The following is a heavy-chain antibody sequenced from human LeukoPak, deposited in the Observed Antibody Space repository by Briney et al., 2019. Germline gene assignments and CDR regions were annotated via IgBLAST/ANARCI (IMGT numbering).Heavy chain of an antibody. CDR3: ATWVRVAAAGPSWFDP. Sequence: ASVTVSCKASGGTLSSYAISWVRHAPGHGLEWMGGIIPIFGTANYAQKFQGRVTMTEDTSTDTAYMELSSLRSEDTAVYYCATWVRVAAAGPSWFDPWGQGTLVTVSS. CDR1: GGTLSSYA. CDR2: IIPIFGTA. D-gene: IGHD6-13*01. J-gene: IGHJ5*02. V-gene: IGHV1-69*06.